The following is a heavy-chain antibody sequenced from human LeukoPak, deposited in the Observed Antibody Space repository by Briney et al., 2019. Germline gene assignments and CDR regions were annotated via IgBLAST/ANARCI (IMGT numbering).Heavy chain of an antibody. CDR2: ISGSGSST. CDR3: APRAAAAGNFDY. D-gene: IGHD6-13*01. Sequence: GGSLRLSCAASGFTFSSYALSWVRQAPGKGLEWVSAISGSGSSTYYADSVKGRFTISRDNSKNTLYLQMNSLRAEDTAVYYCAPRAAAAGNFDYWGQGTLVTVSS. V-gene: IGHV3-23*01. CDR1: GFTFSSYA. J-gene: IGHJ4*02.